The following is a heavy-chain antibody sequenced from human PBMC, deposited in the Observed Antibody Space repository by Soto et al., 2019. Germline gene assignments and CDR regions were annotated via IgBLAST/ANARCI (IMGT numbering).Heavy chain of an antibody. J-gene: IGHJ4*02. CDR2: TYHRGST. V-gene: IGHV4-59*01. CDR3: ARIGGYHGPLDY. Sequence: WETLSLTCSVSGVSISSYFWSWIRQAPGRGLEWIGYTYHRGSTNYSPSLKSRVAISLDTSENQFSLKVNSVTAADTAVYYCARIGGYHGPLDYWGQGTPVTVS. CDR1: GVSISSYF. D-gene: IGHD6-25*01.